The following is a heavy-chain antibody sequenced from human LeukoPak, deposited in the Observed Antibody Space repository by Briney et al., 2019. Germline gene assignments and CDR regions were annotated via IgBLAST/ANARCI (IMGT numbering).Heavy chain of an antibody. J-gene: IGHJ4*02. CDR3: ARPSGTYFPFDY. Sequence: GVPLKISCKTSGYGFTRYWIAWARPTPGKGLEWMGIVYPDDSDTRYSPAFQGQVTISADKSITTAYLHWSSLKASDTAVYYCARPSGTYFPFDYWGQGTLVTVSS. CDR1: GYGFTRYW. V-gene: IGHV5-51*01. D-gene: IGHD1-26*01. CDR2: VYPDDSDT.